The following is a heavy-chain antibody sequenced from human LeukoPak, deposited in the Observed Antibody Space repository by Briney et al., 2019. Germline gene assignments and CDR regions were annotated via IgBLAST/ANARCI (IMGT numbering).Heavy chain of an antibody. CDR3: AKEHLLGASGYFDY. D-gene: IGHD1-26*01. CDR1: GFTVSSNY. J-gene: IGHJ4*02. V-gene: IGHV3-53*01. Sequence: GGSLRLSCAASGFTVSSNYMSWVRQAPGKGLEWVSVIYSGGSTYYADSVKGRFTISRDNSKNTLYLQMNSLRAEDTAVYYCAKEHLLGASGYFDYWGQGTLVTVSS. CDR2: IYSGGST.